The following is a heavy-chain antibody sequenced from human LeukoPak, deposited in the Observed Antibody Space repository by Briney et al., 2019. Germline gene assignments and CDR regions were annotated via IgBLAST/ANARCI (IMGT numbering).Heavy chain of an antibody. D-gene: IGHD3-3*01. J-gene: IGHJ3*02. CDR3: ASQYYDFSDAFDI. CDR1: GGSISSYY. V-gene: IGHV4-59*01. Sequence: SETLSLTCTVSGGSISSYYWSWIRQPPGKGLEWIGYIYYSGSTNYNPSLKSRVTISVDTSKNQFSLKLSSVTAADTAVYYCASQYYDFSDAFDIWGQGTMVTVSS. CDR2: IYYSGST.